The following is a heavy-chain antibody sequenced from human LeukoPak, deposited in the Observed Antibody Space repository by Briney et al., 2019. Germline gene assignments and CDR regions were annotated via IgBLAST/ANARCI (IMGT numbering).Heavy chain of an antibody. CDR1: GYTLTSNG. CDR2: ISGNNGNT. V-gene: IGHV1-18*01. D-gene: IGHD3-16*01. J-gene: IGHJ3*02. Sequence: ASVKVSCKASGYTLTSNGISWVRQAPGQGLEWMGWISGNNGNTNYARKVQDRVTMNTDTSTNTAYMELRSLRSDDTAVYYCAREFVHGSFDIGGQGTMVTVSS. CDR3: AREFVHGSFDI.